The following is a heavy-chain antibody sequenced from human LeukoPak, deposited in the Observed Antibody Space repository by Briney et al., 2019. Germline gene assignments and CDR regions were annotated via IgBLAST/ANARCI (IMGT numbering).Heavy chain of an antibody. CDR2: IYYSGST. Sequence: SQTLSLTCTVSGGSISSGGYYWSWIRQHPGKGLEWIGYIYYSGSTYYNPSLKSRVTISVDTSKNQFSLKLSSVTAADTAVYYCAREGDDEGYCSGGSCYSFDPWGQGTLVTVSS. D-gene: IGHD2-15*01. J-gene: IGHJ5*02. CDR1: GGSISSGGYY. V-gene: IGHV4-31*03. CDR3: AREGDDEGYCSGGSCYSFDP.